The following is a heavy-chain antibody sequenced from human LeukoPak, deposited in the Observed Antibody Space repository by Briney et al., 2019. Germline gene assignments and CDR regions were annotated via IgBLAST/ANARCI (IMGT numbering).Heavy chain of an antibody. Sequence: KSSETLSLTCAVYGGSFSGYYWSWIRQPPGKGLEWIGEINHSGSTNYNPSLKSRVTISVDTSKNQFSLKLSSVTAADTAVYYCARGPNSGSYYGMDVWGQGTTVTVSS. V-gene: IGHV4-34*01. CDR3: ARGPNSGSYYGMDV. D-gene: IGHD3-10*01. J-gene: IGHJ6*02. CDR1: GGSFSGYY. CDR2: INHSGST.